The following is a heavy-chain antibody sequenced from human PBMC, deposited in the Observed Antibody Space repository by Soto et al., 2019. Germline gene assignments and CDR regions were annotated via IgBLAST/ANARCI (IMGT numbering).Heavy chain of an antibody. V-gene: IGHV5-51*01. CDR3: ARHYGAWDSTAPYKY. CDR1: GYTFPHHW. CDR2: IFPADSDT. Sequence: PGESLKISCHGSGYTFPHHWIGWVRQMPGKGLEWVGIIFPADSDTKYSPSFQGHVTLSVDNSISAAYLQWTSLKASDTAIYYCARHYGAWDSTAPYKYWGQRTSDTVSS. D-gene: IGHD3-22*01. J-gene: IGHJ4*02.